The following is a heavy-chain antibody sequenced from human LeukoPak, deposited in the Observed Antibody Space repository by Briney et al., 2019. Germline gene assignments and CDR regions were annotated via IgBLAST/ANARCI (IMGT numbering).Heavy chain of an antibody. D-gene: IGHD6-6*01. Sequence: SETLSLTCTVSGGSISTYYWSWIRQPAGKGLEWIGRIHTSGNTDYNPSLKSRVTMSVDTSKNQFSQKLSSVTAADTAVYYCAREGSMTARPFVSIDYWGQGTLVTISS. V-gene: IGHV4-4*07. CDR1: GGSISTYY. CDR3: AREGSMTARPFVSIDY. J-gene: IGHJ4*02. CDR2: IHTSGNT.